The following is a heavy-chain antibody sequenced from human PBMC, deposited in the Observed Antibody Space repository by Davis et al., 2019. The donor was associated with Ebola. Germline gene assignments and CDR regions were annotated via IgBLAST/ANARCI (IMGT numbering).Heavy chain of an antibody. J-gene: IGHJ5*02. CDR1: GYTFTSYY. D-gene: IGHD4-17*01. CDR2: INPSGGST. V-gene: IGHV1-46*01. Sequence: AASVKVSCKASGYTFTSYYMHWVRQAPGQGLEWMGIINPSGGSTNYAQKFQGRVTITADKSTSTAYMELSSLRSEDTAVYYCARDTRIYGDYPNWFDPWGQGTLVTVSS. CDR3: ARDTRIYGDYPNWFDP.